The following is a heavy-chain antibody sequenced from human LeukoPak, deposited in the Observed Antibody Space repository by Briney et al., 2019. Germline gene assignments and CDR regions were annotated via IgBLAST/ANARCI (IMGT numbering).Heavy chain of an antibody. CDR3: ASPLHYYDSSGYSYYFDY. J-gene: IGHJ4*02. V-gene: IGHV4-39*01. D-gene: IGHD3-22*01. CDR1: GGSISSSSYY. CDR2: IYYSGST. Sequence: SETLSLTCTVSGGSISSSSYYWGWIRQPPGKGLEWIGSIYYSGSTYYNPSLKSRVTISVDTSKNQFSLKLSSVTAADTAVYYCASPLHYYDSSGYSYYFDYWGQGTLVTVSS.